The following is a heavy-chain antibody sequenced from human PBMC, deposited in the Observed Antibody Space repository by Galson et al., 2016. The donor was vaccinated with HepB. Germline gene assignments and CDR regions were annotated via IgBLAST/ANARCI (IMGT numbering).Heavy chain of an antibody. Sequence: SLRLSCAGSGFTFSTYAMHWVRQAPGKGLEWVAVISYDGSNKYNADSVKGRFTISRDNSKNTLSLQMNNMRPDDTAVYYCASEGCNTGWFFWGQGTLVTVSS. CDR1: GFTFSTYA. CDR3: ASEGCNTGWFF. D-gene: IGHD6-19*01. J-gene: IGHJ4*02. CDR2: ISYDGSNK. V-gene: IGHV3-30-3*01.